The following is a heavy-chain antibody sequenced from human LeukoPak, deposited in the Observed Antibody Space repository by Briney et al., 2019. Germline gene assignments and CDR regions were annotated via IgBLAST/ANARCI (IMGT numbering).Heavy chain of an antibody. Sequence: SETLSLTCAVYGGSFSGYYWSWIRQPPGKGLEWIGEINHSGSTNYNPSLKSRVTISVDTSKNQFSLKLSSVTAADTAVYYCARSSRRKSYGSGTYLDSWGQGTLVTVSS. CDR2: INHSGST. CDR3: ARSSRRKSYGSGTYLDS. D-gene: IGHD3-10*01. V-gene: IGHV4-34*01. CDR1: GGSFSGYY. J-gene: IGHJ4*02.